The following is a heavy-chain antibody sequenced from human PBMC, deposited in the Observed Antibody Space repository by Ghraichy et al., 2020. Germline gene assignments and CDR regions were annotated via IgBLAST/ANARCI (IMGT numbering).Heavy chain of an antibody. J-gene: IGHJ4*02. D-gene: IGHD3-3*01. CDR3: ARAAYYDFWSGYYFDY. V-gene: IGHV3-21*01. Sequence: GGSLRLSCAASGFTFSTYSMNWVRQAPGKGLEWVSSISSSSSYINHADSVKGRFTISRDNAKNSLYLQMNSLRAEDTAVYYCARAAYYDFWSGYYFDYWGQGTLVTVSS. CDR1: GFTFSTYS. CDR2: ISSSSSYI.